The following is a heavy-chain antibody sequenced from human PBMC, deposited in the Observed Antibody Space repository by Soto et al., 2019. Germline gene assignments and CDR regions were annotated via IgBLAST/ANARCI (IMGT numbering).Heavy chain of an antibody. V-gene: IGHV1-2*04. D-gene: IGHD2-8*01. CDR2: INPNSGGT. Sequence: ASVKVSCKAPGYTFTGYYMHWVRQAPGQGLEWMGWINPNSGGTNYAQKFQGWVTMTRDTSISTAYMELSRLRSDDTAVYYCARVSMLPAHAFDIWGQGTMVTVSS. J-gene: IGHJ3*02. CDR1: GYTFTGYY. CDR3: ARVSMLPAHAFDI.